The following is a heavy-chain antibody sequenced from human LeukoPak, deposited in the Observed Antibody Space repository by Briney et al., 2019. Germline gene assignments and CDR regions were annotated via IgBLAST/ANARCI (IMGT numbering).Heavy chain of an antibody. Sequence: SETLSLTCAVYGGSFSGYYWSWIRQPPGKGLEWIGAINHSGSTNYNPSLKSRVTISVDTSKNQFSLKLSSVTAADTAVYYCARVLSYYDYVWGSYRYTTFFDYWGQGTLVTVSS. CDR3: ARVLSYYDYVWGSYRYTTFFDY. D-gene: IGHD3-16*02. CDR2: INHSGST. J-gene: IGHJ4*02. CDR1: GGSFSGYY. V-gene: IGHV4-34*01.